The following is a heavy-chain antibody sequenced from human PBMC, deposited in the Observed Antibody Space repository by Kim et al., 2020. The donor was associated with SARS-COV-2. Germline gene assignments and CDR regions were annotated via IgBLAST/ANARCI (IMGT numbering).Heavy chain of an antibody. D-gene: IGHD2-15*01. CDR3: ARAPYLVAAIPFDY. V-gene: IGHV1-2*02. Sequence: AQKFQGRVTMTRETAISTAYMELSRLRSDDTAVYYCARAPYLVAAIPFDYWGQGTLVTVSS. J-gene: IGHJ4*02.